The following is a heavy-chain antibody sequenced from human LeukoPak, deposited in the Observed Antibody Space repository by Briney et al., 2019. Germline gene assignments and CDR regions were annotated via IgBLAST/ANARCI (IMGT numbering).Heavy chain of an antibody. Sequence: PGGSLRLSCAASGFTFNTYTMNWVRQAPGKGLEWVSSISSSSSYIYYADSVKGRFTISRDNAKNLLYLQMNSLRAEDTAVYYCARDAVDCSGGSCYTDYWGQGTLVTVSS. V-gene: IGHV3-21*01. CDR3: ARDAVDCSGGSCYTDY. D-gene: IGHD2-15*01. J-gene: IGHJ4*02. CDR2: ISSSSSYI. CDR1: GFTFNTYT.